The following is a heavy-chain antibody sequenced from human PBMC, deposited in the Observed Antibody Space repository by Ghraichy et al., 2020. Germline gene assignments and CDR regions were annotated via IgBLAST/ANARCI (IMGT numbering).Heavy chain of an antibody. D-gene: IGHD3-22*01. Sequence: SQTLSLTYVVSGVTSNTYYWTWIRQPPGKGLEWIGEINYSGYITYNPSLKSRVTISLDTSKSQFSLILTSVTAADTAVYYCAISRSQWLGAFDIWGQGTMVTVSS. V-gene: IGHV4-34*08. CDR1: GVTSNTYY. J-gene: IGHJ3*02. CDR3: AISRSQWLGAFDI. CDR2: INYSGYI.